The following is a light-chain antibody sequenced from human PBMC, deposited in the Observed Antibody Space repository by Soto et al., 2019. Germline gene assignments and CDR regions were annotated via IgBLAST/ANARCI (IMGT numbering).Light chain of an antibody. CDR1: SSDVGSYNL. Sequence: QSVLTQPASVSGSPGQSITISCTGTSSDVGSYNLVSWFQQHPGKAPKLFIYEVNRRPPGVSDRLSGSKSANTASLTISGLQAEDEADYYCFSYAGAGTFVFGTGTKVTVL. J-gene: IGLJ1*01. CDR3: FSYAGAGTFV. CDR2: EVN. V-gene: IGLV2-23*02.